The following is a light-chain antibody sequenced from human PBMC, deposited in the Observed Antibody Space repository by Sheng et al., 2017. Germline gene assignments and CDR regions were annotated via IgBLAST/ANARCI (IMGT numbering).Light chain of an antibody. V-gene: IGLV3-1*01. J-gene: IGLJ1*01. CDR2: QDT. CDR3: QAWDSSQGV. CDR1: KLGDKY. Sequence: SYEVTQPPSVSVSPGQTGSITCSGDKLGDKYVCWYQQKPGQSPVLVIYQDTKRPSGIPERFSGSNSGNTATLTISGTQAMDEADYYCQAWDSSQGVFGTGTKVTVL.